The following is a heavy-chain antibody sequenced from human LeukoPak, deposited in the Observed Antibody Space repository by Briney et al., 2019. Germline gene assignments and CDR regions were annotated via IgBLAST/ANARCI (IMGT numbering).Heavy chain of an antibody. Sequence: MTGGSLRLSCAASGFTFSDYYMSWIRQAPGKGLEWVSYISSSGSTIYYADSVKGRFTISRDNAKNSLYLQMNSLRAEDTAVYYCASGPDLWGSYRYLHFDYWGQGTLVTVSS. CDR2: ISSSGSTI. J-gene: IGHJ4*02. CDR3: ASGPDLWGSYRYLHFDY. D-gene: IGHD3-16*02. V-gene: IGHV3-11*04. CDR1: GFTFSDYY.